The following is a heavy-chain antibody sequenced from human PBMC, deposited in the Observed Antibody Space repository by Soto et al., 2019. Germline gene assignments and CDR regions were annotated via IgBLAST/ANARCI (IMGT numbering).Heavy chain of an antibody. Sequence: QVQLVQSGAEVKKPGSSVRVSCKASGGTLNSYTISWVRQAPGQGLEWMGGIIPVFGTTDYAQKFQGRVTITADQSTATAYLDLFSLRYEDTAIYYCSISNSYGRGDFWGQGTLVTVSS. CDR1: GGTLNSYT. J-gene: IGHJ4*02. CDR2: IIPVFGTT. D-gene: IGHD4-17*01. CDR3: SISNSYGRGDF. V-gene: IGHV1-69*01.